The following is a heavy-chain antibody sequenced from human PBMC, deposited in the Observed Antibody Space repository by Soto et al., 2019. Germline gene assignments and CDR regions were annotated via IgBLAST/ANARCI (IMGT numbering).Heavy chain of an antibody. CDR3: ARVGGLAARTFDY. J-gene: IGHJ4*02. D-gene: IGHD6-6*01. V-gene: IGHV4-59*01. Sequence: PSETLSRTCTVSGGSISDFYWSWIRQPPGKGLEWIGYIYYSGSTNYNPSLKSRVTISVDTSKNQFSLNLRSMSPADTAVYYCARVGGLAARTFDYWGPGTLVTVSS. CDR1: GGSISDFY. CDR2: IYYSGST.